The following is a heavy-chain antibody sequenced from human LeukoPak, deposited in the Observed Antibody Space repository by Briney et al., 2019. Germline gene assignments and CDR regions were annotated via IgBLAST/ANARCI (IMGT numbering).Heavy chain of an antibody. D-gene: IGHD6-13*01. CDR3: ARGGSSWYGDWFDP. CDR1: GGSISSSSYY. J-gene: IGHJ5*02. V-gene: IGHV4-39*01. Sequence: SETLSLTCTVSGGSISSSSYYWGWIRQPPGKGLEWIGSIYYSGSTYYNPSLKSRVTISVDTSKNQFSLELSSVTAADTAVYYCARGGSSWYGDWFDPWGQGTLVTVSS. CDR2: IYYSGST.